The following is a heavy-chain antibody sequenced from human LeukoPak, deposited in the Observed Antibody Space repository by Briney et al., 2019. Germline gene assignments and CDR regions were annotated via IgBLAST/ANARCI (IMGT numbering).Heavy chain of an antibody. CDR1: GGSISSTYY. CDR2: IYYSGTT. Sequence: SETLSLTCTVSGGSISSTYYWDWIRQPPGKGLEWIGSIYYSGTTYYNPSLKSRVTISVDTSKNQFSLKLSSVTAADTAVYYCARRYCSGGSCYSERGAFDIWRQGTMVSLSS. J-gene: IGHJ3*02. V-gene: IGHV4-39*07. CDR3: ARRYCSGGSCYSERGAFDI. D-gene: IGHD2-15*01.